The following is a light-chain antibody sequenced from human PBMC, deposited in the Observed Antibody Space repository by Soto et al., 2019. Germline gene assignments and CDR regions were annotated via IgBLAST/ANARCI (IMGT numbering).Light chain of an antibody. J-gene: IGKJ1*01. CDR3: QQYSTYLWT. V-gene: IGKV1-5*03. Sequence: DIPMTQSPSTLSASVGDRVTITCRASQSVSSWLAWYQQKPGKAPKVLIYKASGLESGVPSRFSGSGSGAEFTLTISSLQPDEFATYYCQQYSTYLWTFGQGTKVEIK. CDR1: QSVSSW. CDR2: KAS.